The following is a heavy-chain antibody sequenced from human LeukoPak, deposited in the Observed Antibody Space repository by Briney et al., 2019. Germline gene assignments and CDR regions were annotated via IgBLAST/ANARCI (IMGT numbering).Heavy chain of an antibody. V-gene: IGHV3-23*01. J-gene: IGHJ3*02. CDR3: AKGFRGYSDAFDI. D-gene: IGHD3-22*01. CDR2: ISGSGGST. Sequence: GGSLRLSCAASGFTFSDYYMSWIRQAPGKGLEWVTAISGSGGSTYYADSVKGRFTISRDNSKNTLYLQMNSLRAEGTAVYYCAKGFRGYSDAFDIWGQGTMVTVSS. CDR1: GFTFSDYY.